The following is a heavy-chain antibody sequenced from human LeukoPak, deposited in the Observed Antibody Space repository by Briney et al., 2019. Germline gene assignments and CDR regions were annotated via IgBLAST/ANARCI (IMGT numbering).Heavy chain of an antibody. D-gene: IGHD6-19*01. CDR2: ISRSGRYT. CDR1: GLIFSDSA. CDR3: AKYYGYSSGWFDY. V-gene: IGHV3-23*01. Sequence: GGSLTLSCAASGLIFSDSAMSWVRQARGKGLEWVSTISRSGRYTYYADSVKGRFTISRDNSKNTLYLQMNSLRAEDTAVYYCAKYYGYSSGWFDYWGQGTLVTVSS. J-gene: IGHJ4*02.